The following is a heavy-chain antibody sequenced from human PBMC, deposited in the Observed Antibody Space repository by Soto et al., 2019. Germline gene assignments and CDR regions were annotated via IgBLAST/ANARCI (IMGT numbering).Heavy chain of an antibody. D-gene: IGHD1-26*01. CDR3: ARLGGSYAVPHFDY. V-gene: IGHV4-59*08. Sequence: PSETLSLTCTVSGGSINQYYWTWIRQPPWKGLEWMCYIYYSGTTTNYNPSLQSRVTLSVDPSKNQFSLKLSSVTAADTAVYYCARLGGSYAVPHFDYWGQGTLVTVS. CDR2: IYYSGTTT. J-gene: IGHJ4*02. CDR1: GGSINQYY.